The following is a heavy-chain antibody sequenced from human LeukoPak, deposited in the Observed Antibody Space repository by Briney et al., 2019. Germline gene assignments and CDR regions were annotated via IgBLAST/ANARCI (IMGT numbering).Heavy chain of an antibody. CDR3: ARSNSGYYEYYFDY. D-gene: IGHD3-22*01. CDR2: IYTSGST. CDR1: GGSISRYY. V-gene: IGHV4-4*07. Sequence: SETLSLTCIVSGGSISRYYWSWIRQPAGKGMEWIGRIYTSGSTNYNPSLKSRVTMSVDTSKNQFSLKLSSVTAADTAVYYCARSNSGYYEYYFDYWGQGTLVTVSS. J-gene: IGHJ4*02.